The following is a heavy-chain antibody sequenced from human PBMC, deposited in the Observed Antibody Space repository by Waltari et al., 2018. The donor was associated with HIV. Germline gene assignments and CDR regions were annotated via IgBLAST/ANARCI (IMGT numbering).Heavy chain of an antibody. CDR3: ARRQQLTD. CDR1: GFTFSSSW. D-gene: IGHD6-13*01. CDR2: IKEDGSEI. V-gene: IGHV3-7*01. Sequence: EVRLVESGGGLVQPGGSLRLSCAASGFTFSSSWMTWVRQAPGKGWEWVANIKEDGSEIHYVDSVKGRFTISRDNAKNSLYLQMNSLRAEDTAVYYCARRQQLTDWGQGTLVTVSS. J-gene: IGHJ4*02.